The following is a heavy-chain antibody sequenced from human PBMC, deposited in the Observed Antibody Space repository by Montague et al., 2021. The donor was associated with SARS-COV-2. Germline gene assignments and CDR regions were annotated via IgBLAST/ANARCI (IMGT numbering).Heavy chain of an antibody. Sequence: SLRLSFAASGFTFSNYGMHWVRQAPGKGLEWVAAIWYDGSNKYYADSVKGRFTISRDNSKNTLYLQMNSLRAEDTAVYYCAGDCPSGGDCCRDYWGQGTLVTVSS. CDR2: IWYDGSNK. D-gene: IGHD2-21*02. J-gene: IGHJ4*02. CDR3: AGDCPSGGDCCRDY. V-gene: IGHV3-33*01. CDR1: GFTFSNYG.